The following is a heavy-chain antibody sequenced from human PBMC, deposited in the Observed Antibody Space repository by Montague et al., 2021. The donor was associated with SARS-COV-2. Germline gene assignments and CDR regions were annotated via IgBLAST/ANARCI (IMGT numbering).Heavy chain of an antibody. D-gene: IGHD6-13*01. Sequence: SETLSLTCAVYGGSFGGYYWSWIRQPPGKGLEWIGEINHSGSTNYNPSLKSRATISVDTSKNQFSLKLSSVTAADTAVYYCARGRCASRWYGVNWFDPWGQGTLVTVSS. V-gene: IGHV4-34*01. CDR2: INHSGST. J-gene: IGHJ5*02. CDR3: ARGRCASRWYGVNWFDP. CDR1: GGSFGGYY.